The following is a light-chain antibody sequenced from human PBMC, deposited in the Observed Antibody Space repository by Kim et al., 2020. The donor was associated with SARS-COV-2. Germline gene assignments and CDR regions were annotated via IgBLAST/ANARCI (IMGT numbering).Light chain of an antibody. Sequence: QRFAIPCSGPNSNLGLNPVNWYQHLPGTAPKLLVYRDDQRPSGVPARFSGSKSGTSASLAISGLQSEDEADYYCASWDDSLNGHAIFGGGTKVTVL. CDR3: ASWDDSLNGHAI. CDR2: RDD. J-gene: IGLJ2*01. CDR1: NSNLGLNP. V-gene: IGLV1-44*01.